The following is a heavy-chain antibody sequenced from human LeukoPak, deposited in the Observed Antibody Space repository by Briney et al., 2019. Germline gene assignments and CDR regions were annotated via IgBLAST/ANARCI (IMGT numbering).Heavy chain of an antibody. D-gene: IGHD2-8*01. CDR2: IYYSGST. CDR1: GGSISTYY. V-gene: IGHV4-59*01. Sequence: TSETLSLTCTVSGGSISTYYWSWIRQPPGKGLEWVGYIYYSGSTNYNPSLKSRVTISVDTSKNQFSLKLSSVTAADTAVYYCARRMDDAFDIWGQGTMVTVSS. CDR3: ARRMDDAFDI. J-gene: IGHJ3*02.